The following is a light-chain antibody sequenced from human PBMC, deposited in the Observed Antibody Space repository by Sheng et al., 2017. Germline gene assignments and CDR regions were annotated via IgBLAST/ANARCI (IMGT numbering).Light chain of an antibody. V-gene: IGLV1-51*01. J-gene: IGLJ1*01. CDR3: KAWDDALDVYV. CDR2: DNS. CDR1: SSNIGKNY. Sequence: QSVLTQPPSVSAAPGQKVTISCSGTSSNIGKNYVSWYRQLPATAPKVVIYDNSERPSGIPARFSGSKSGASATLGITGLQAGDEAVYYCKAWDDALDVYVFGTGTDGHRP.